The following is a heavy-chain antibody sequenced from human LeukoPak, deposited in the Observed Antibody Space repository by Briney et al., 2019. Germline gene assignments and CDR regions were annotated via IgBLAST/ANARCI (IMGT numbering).Heavy chain of an antibody. J-gene: IGHJ5*02. D-gene: IGHD3-3*01. CDR1: GGSISSSSYY. V-gene: IGHV4-39*01. CDR2: IYYSGST. CDR3: ARQDFWSGYYFDP. Sequence: SETLSLTCTVSGGSISSSSYYWGWIRQPPGKGLEWIGSIYYSGSTYYNPSLKSRVTISVDTSNNQFSLKLSSVTAADTAVYYCARQDFWSGYYFDPWGQGTLVTVSS.